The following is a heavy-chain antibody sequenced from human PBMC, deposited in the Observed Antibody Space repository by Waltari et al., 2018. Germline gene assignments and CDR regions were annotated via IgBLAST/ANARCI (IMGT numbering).Heavy chain of an antibody. CDR1: GGSISSYN. D-gene: IGHD2-2*01. Sequence: QVQLQESGPGLVKPSETLSLTCTVSGGSISSYNWCWIRQHPGRGLEWLGYIDYSWSTNHNPALKRRVTMSGDTSKNQFALKLSSVTAADTAVYYCARGPTRYGSSTSGSPFDYWGQGTLVTVSS. J-gene: IGHJ4*02. V-gene: IGHV4-59*01. CDR2: IDYSWST. CDR3: ARGPTRYGSSTSGSPFDY.